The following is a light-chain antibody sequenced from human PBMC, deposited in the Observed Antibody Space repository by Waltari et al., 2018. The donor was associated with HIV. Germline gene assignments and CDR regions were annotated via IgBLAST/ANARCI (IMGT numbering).Light chain of an antibody. CDR3: SSFTSPNTRT. Sequence: QSALTQPASVSAFPGQSITISCTGNNYDIGSYSFVSWYQKSPGKAPKLLIYEVSNRPPGVSDRFSGSKSGNSDSRTVSGLQTDDEGDYYCSSFTSPNTRTFGGGTTLTVL. V-gene: IGLV2-14*01. CDR2: EVS. CDR1: NYDIGSYSF. J-gene: IGLJ2*01.